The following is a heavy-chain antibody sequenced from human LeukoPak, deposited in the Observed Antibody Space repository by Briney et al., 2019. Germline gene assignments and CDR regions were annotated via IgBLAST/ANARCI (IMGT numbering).Heavy chain of an antibody. V-gene: IGHV3-53*04. CDR2: IYSGGST. D-gene: IGHD2-8*01. CDR1: GFTVSSNY. J-gene: IGHJ4*02. CDR3: ARDWSGVNPFDY. Sequence: GGSLRLSCAVSGFTVSSNYMSWVRQPPGKGLEWVSVIYSGGSTYYADSVKGRFTISRHDSRDTLYLQMNSLRVEDTAVYYCARDWSGVNPFDYWGQGTLVTVSS.